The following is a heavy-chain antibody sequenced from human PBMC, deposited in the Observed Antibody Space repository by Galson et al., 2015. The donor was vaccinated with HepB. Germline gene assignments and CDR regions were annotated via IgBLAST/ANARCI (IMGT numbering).Heavy chain of an antibody. CDR1: GGSISSCY. D-gene: IGHD1-7*01. CDR3: ARDNWNYMGHGAFDI. J-gene: IGHJ3*02. Sequence: ETLSLTCTVSGGSISSCYWSWIRQPPGKGLEWIGYIYYSGSTNYNPSLKSRVTISVGTSKNQFSLKLSSVTAADTAVYYCARDNWNYMGHGAFDIWGQGTMVTVSS. V-gene: IGHV4-59*01. CDR2: IYYSGST.